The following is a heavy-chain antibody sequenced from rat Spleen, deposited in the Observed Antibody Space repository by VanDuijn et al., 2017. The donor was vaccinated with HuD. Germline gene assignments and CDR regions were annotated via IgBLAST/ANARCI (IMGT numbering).Heavy chain of an antibody. D-gene: IGHD1-9*01. V-gene: IGHV5-29*01. CDR3: ARQGTTYYGYTDYWYFDF. CDR2: ISYDGSST. CDR1: GFTFSDYY. J-gene: IGHJ1*01. Sequence: EVQLVESGGGLIQPGRSLKLSCAASGFTFSDYYMAWVRQAPTKGLEWVATISYDGSSTYYRDSVKGRFTISRDNAKSTLYLQMDSLRSEDTATYYCARQGTTYYGYTDYWYFDFWGPGTMVTVSS.